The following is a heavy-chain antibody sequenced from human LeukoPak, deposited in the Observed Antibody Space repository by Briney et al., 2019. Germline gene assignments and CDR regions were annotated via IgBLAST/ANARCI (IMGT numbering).Heavy chain of an antibody. CDR1: GYTFTSYA. CDR2: INTNTGNP. Sequence: PRASVKVSCKASGYTFTSYAMNWVRQAPGQGLEWMGWINTNTGNPTYAQGFTGRFVFSLDISVSTAYLQISSLKAEDTAVYYCARQGPGYCGSTSCYGVDYWGQGTLVTVSS. D-gene: IGHD2-2*01. V-gene: IGHV7-4-1*02. CDR3: ARQGPGYCGSTSCYGVDY. J-gene: IGHJ4*02.